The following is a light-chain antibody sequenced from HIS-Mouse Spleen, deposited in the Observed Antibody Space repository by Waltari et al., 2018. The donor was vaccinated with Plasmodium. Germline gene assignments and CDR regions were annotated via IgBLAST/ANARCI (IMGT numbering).Light chain of an antibody. CDR2: GAS. CDR1: QSVSSN. Sequence: EIVMTQSPATLSVSPGERATLSCRASQSVSSNLAWYQQKPGQAPRLLIYGASTRATGIPAGLSGSGSGTEFTLTISSLQSEDFAVYYCQQYNNWSFTFGPGTKVDIK. CDR3: QQYNNWSFT. V-gene: IGKV3-15*01. J-gene: IGKJ3*01.